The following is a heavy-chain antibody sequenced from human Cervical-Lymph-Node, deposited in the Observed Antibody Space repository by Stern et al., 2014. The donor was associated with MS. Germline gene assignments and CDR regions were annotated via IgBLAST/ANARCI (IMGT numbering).Heavy chain of an antibody. J-gene: IGHJ5*02. CDR3: ARGHDYVWGSYQP. CDR2: IYYSGST. CDR1: GGSISSYY. V-gene: IGHV4-59*01. Sequence: QLQLQESGPGLVKPSETLSLTCTVSGGSISSYYWSWIRQPPGKGLEWIGYIYYSGSTNYNPSLKSRVTISVDTSKNQFSLKLSSVTAADTAVYYCARGHDYVWGSYQPWGQGTLVTVSS. D-gene: IGHD3-16*02.